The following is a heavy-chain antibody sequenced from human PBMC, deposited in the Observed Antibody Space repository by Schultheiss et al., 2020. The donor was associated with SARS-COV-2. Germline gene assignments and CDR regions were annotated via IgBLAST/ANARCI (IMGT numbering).Heavy chain of an antibody. CDR1: GFTVSSNY. J-gene: IGHJ6*03. V-gene: IGHV3-66*01. Sequence: GGSLRLSCAASGFTVSSNYMSWVRQAPGKGLEWVSVIYSGGSTYYADSVKGRFTISRDNSKNTLHLQMNSLRAEDTAVYYCARVVAQGLVYYYYYMDVWGKGTTVTVSS. CDR3: ARVVAQGLVYYYYYMDV. D-gene: IGHD6-19*01. CDR2: IYSGGST.